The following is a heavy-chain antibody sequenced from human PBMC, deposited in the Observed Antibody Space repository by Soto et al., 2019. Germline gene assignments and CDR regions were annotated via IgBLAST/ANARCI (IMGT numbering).Heavy chain of an antibody. CDR3: ARLAVCPWGGSCYVGYGFFDY. D-gene: IGHD2-15*01. CDR1: GGSISSSSYY. CDR2: IYYSGST. V-gene: IGHV4-39*01. J-gene: IGHJ4*02. Sequence: SETLSLTCTVSGGSISSSSYYWGWIRQPPGKGLEWIGSIYYSGSTYYNPSLKSRVTISVDTSKNQFSLKLSSVTAADTAVYYCARLAVCPWGGSCYVGYGFFDYWGQGTLVTVSS.